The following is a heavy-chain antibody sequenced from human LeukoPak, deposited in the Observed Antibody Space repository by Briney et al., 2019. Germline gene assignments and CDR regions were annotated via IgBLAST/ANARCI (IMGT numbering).Heavy chain of an antibody. D-gene: IGHD6-19*01. V-gene: IGHV4-34*01. CDR1: GGSFSGYY. Sequence: PSETLSLTCAVYGGSFSGYYWSWIRQPPGKGLEWIGEINHSGSTNYNPSLKSRVTISVDTSKNQFSLKLSSVTAADTAVYYCARGQGLAVATRRGQGTLVTVSS. J-gene: IGHJ4*02. CDR3: ARGQGLAVATR. CDR2: INHSGST.